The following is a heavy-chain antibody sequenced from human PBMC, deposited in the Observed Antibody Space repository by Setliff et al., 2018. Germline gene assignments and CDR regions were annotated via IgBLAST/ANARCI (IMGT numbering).Heavy chain of an antibody. V-gene: IGHV5-51*01. D-gene: IGHD3-22*01. CDR2: VYCGDSDT. Sequence: GESLKLSCKASEYTFSDYWIGWVRPMPGKGLEWMGVVYCGDSDTRYRPSFQGQVTISVDKSISTAYLQRSSLKASDTAMYYCVRHPYYDSSGYYSYFDYWGQGTLVTVSS. CDR3: VRHPYYDSSGYYSYFDY. CDR1: EYTFSDYW. J-gene: IGHJ4*02.